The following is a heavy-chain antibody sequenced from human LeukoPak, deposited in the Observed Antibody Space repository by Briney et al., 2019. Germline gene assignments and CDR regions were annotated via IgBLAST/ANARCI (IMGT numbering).Heavy chain of an antibody. CDR2: IYYSGST. J-gene: IGHJ6*02. D-gene: IGHD4-17*01. CDR1: GGSISSSSYY. V-gene: IGHV4-39*01. CDR3: ASLMTTVTYYYYGMDV. Sequence: SETLSLTCTVSGGSISSSSYYWGWIRQPPGKGLEWIGSIYYSGSTYYNPSLKSRVTISVDTSKNQFSLKLSSVTAADTAVYYCASLMTTVTYYYYGMDVWGQGTMVTVSS.